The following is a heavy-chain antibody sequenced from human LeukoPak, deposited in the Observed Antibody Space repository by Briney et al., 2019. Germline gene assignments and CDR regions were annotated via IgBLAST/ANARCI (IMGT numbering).Heavy chain of an antibody. D-gene: IGHD5-18*01. CDR3: TIPASGYSYGVLDS. J-gene: IGHJ4*02. V-gene: IGHV3-15*01. CDR2: IRSKTDGGKT. Sequence: GGSLRLSCAASAFTFSNVWMSWVRQAPGRGLEWVGRIRSKTDGGKTDYAAPVKGRFTISRDDSKNTLYLQMDSLKTEDTAVYYCTIPASGYSYGVLDSWGQGALVTVSS. CDR1: AFTFSNVW.